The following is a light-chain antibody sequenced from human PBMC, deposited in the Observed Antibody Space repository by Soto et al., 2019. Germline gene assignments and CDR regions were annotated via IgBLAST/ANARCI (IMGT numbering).Light chain of an antibody. CDR2: NAS. Sequence: EIVLTQSPGTLSLSPGERATVACRASQSVSSKYLAWYQQKPGQAPRLLIYNASNSAAGIPARFSGSGSGTDFTLAISSLEPEDFAVYHCQQRANWPLTFGGGTKVDI. CDR3: QQRANWPLT. V-gene: IGKV3-11*01. J-gene: IGKJ4*01. CDR1: QSVSSKY.